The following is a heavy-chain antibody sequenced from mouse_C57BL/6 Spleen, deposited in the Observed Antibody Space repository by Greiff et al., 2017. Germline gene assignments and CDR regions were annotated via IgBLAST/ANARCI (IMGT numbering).Heavy chain of an antibody. J-gene: IGHJ4*01. CDR3: AREGIYGNYYAMDY. D-gene: IGHD2-1*01. Sequence: QVQLQQSGAELVRPGASVKLSCKASGYTFTDYYINWVKQRPGQGLEWIARIYPGSGDTNYNEKFKGKATLTAEKSSSTAYMQLCSLTSEDSAVYVCAREGIYGNYYAMDYWGQGTSVTVSS. CDR1: GYTFTDYY. V-gene: IGHV1-76*01. CDR2: IYPGSGDT.